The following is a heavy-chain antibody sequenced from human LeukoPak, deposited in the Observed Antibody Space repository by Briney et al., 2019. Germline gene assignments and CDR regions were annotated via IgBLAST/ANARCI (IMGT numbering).Heavy chain of an antibody. Sequence: PGGSLRLSCAASGFTFSSYSMNWVRQPPGKGLEWVSYIGSSSSSIYYADSVKGRFTISRDNTKNSLYLHMNSLRDEDTAVYYCARALGLEIDYWGQGTLVTVSS. V-gene: IGHV3-48*02. CDR2: IGSSSSSI. CDR1: GFTFSSYS. J-gene: IGHJ4*02. CDR3: ARALGLEIDY. D-gene: IGHD3-3*01.